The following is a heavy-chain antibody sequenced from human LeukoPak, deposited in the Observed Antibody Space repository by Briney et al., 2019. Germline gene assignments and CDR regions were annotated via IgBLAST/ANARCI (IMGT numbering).Heavy chain of an antibody. J-gene: IGHJ5*02. V-gene: IGHV1-18*01. D-gene: IGHD5-12*01. CDR3: ARDRSGYDFGWFDP. CDR1: GYTFTSFG. CDR2: ISAYNGNT. Sequence: ASVKVSCKASGYTFTSFGISWVRQAPGQGLEWMGWISAYNGNTNYAQKLQGRVTMTTDTSTSTAYMELRSRRSDDTAVYYCARDRSGYDFGWFDPWGQGTLVTVSS.